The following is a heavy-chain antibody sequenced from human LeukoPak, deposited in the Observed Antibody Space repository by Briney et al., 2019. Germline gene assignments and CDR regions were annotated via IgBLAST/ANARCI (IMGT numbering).Heavy chain of an antibody. Sequence: SQTLSLTCTVSGGSISSGDYYWSWIRQTPGKGLEWIGYIYYSGSTYYNPSLKSRVTISVDTSKNQFSLKLSSVTAADTAVYYCARSYDSSGYYGGYWGQGTLDTVSS. CDR2: IYYSGST. D-gene: IGHD3-22*01. V-gene: IGHV4-30-4*01. CDR1: GGSISSGDYY. CDR3: ARSYDSSGYYGGY. J-gene: IGHJ4*02.